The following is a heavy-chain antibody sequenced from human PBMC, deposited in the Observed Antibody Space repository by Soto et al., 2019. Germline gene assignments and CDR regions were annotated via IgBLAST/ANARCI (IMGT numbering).Heavy chain of an antibody. J-gene: IGHJ5*02. Sequence: SETLSLTCTVSGGAISVYYWTWIRQSAGKGLEWIGRIYSSGGTKYNPSLQSRVTMSLDTSKNQFSLRLSSVTAADTAVYYCARGQRFSDSFDPWGQGTLVTVSS. CDR3: ARGQRFSDSFDP. CDR1: GGAISVYY. D-gene: IGHD3-3*01. CDR2: IYSSGGT. V-gene: IGHV4-4*07.